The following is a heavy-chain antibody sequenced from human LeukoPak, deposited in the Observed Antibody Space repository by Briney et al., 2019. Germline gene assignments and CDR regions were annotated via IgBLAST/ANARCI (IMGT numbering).Heavy chain of an antibody. V-gene: IGHV4-4*08. D-gene: IGHD4-23*01. J-gene: IGHJ4*02. Sequence: SDTLSLTYFVSGASIRSDYWTWVRQHPGKGLDWIASSYTTENTNFNISLNSRVTISIDKSNIKFSLRLSAVTAADTAVYYCARLRYGGNSDYWGQGTLVTVFS. CDR3: ARLRYGGNSDY. CDR2: SYTTENT. CDR1: GASIRSDY.